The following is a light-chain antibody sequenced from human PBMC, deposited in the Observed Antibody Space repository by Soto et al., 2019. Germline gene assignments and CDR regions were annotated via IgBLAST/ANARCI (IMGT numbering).Light chain of an antibody. CDR1: QSISVH. V-gene: IGKV1-39*01. Sequence: DIQKTQSPSSLSASVGDTVTITCRASQSISVHLNWYQQKPGKVPKLLIYAASYLQSGVPSRFSGSGSETDFALTISSLQPEDFATYYCQQSYITPYTFGQGTKLEIK. J-gene: IGKJ2*01. CDR2: AAS. CDR3: QQSYITPYT.